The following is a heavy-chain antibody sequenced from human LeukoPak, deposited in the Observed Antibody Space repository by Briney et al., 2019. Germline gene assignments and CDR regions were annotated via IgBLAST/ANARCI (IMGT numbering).Heavy chain of an antibody. CDR1: GYSFTSYW. CDR3: ARTGYSSRWAIDN. Sequence: GESLKISCKGPGYSFTSYWIGWVRQMPGKGLEWMGIIYPGDSDIRYSPSFQGQVTISADKSISTAYLQWSSLKASDTAMYYCARTGYSSRWAIDNWGQGTLVTVSS. CDR2: IYPGDSDI. J-gene: IGHJ4*02. D-gene: IGHD6-13*01. V-gene: IGHV5-51*01.